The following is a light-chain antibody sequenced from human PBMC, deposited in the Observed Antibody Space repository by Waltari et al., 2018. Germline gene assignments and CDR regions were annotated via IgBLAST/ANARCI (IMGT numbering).Light chain of an antibody. CDR1: MLPKKQ. CDR3: YSTTDNNLGV. J-gene: IGLJ1*01. V-gene: IGLV3-27*01. Sequence: SSELKQPSSVSVSPGQTARITCSGDMLPKKQTRWFQQQPGQAPVLVLYQDRARPSGIPDRFSGSSSGTTVTLTISGAQVEDEADYYCYSTTDNNLGVFGPGTRVTVL. CDR2: QDR.